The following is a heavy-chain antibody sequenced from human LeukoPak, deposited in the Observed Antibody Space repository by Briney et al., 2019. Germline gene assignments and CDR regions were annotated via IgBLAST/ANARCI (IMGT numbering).Heavy chain of an antibody. D-gene: IGHD2-15*01. CDR3: ARERRWFHGWFDP. J-gene: IGHJ5*02. V-gene: IGHV3-30*02. Sequence: GGSLRLSCAASGFTFSSYWMSWVRQAPGKGLEWVAFIRYDGSNKYYTDSVKGRFTISRDNSKNTLYLQMNSLRAEDTAVYYCARERRWFHGWFDPWGQGTLVTVSS. CDR1: GFTFSSYW. CDR2: IRYDGSNK.